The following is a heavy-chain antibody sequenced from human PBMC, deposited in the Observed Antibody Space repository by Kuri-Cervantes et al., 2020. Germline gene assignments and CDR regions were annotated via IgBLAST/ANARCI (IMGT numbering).Heavy chain of an antibody. CDR2: ISGSGGST. CDR1: GFTFNNYA. D-gene: IGHD4-23*01. Sequence: GESLKISCAASGFTFNNYAMHWVRQAPGKGLEWVSAISGSGGSTYYADSVKGRFTISRDNSKNTLYLQMNSLRAEDTAVYYCAKEGVVTPSLDYWGQGTLVTVSS. CDR3: AKEGVVTPSLDY. J-gene: IGHJ4*02. V-gene: IGHV3-23*01.